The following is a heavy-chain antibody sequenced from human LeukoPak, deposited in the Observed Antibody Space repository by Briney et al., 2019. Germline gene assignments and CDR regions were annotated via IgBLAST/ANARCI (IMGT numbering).Heavy chain of an antibody. CDR3: TREWTGDTTGYYYGMDV. CDR1: GFTFGAYA. V-gene: IGHV3-49*04. D-gene: IGHD3/OR15-3a*01. Sequence: QTGGSLRLSCTASGFTFGAYAMSWVRQAPGKGLEWVGFIRSKAYGGTSEYAASVKGRFTISRDDSKSIAYLQMNSLKTEDTAVYYCTREWTGDTTGYYYGMDVWGQGTTVTVSS. J-gene: IGHJ6*02. CDR2: IRSKAYGGTS.